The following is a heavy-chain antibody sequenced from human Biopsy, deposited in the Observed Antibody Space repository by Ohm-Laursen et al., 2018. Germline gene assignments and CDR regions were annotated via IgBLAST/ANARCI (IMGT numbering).Heavy chain of an antibody. D-gene: IGHD2-2*02. CDR3: AKGGYCTTTSCYMGVDY. V-gene: IGHV3-23*01. CDR1: GFSFDNYA. CDR2: ISGSGGST. Sequence: GSLRLSCSASGFSFDNYAMNWVRQAPGKGLEWVSTISGSGGSTYYADSVKGRFTISRDASKDTLYLLMNSLRAEDTAMYYCAKGGYCTTTSCYMGVDYWGQGTLVTVSS. J-gene: IGHJ4*02.